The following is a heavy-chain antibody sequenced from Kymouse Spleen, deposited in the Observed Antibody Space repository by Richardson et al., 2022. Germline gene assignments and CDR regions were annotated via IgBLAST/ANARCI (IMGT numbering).Heavy chain of an antibody. D-gene: IGHD1-26*01. Sequence: QVQLVESGGGVVQPGRSLRLSCAASGFTFSSYGMHWVRQAPGKGLEWVAVIWYDGSNKYYADSVKGRFTISRDNSKNTLYLQMNSLRAEDTAVYYCARESPIVGATVLYWYFDLWGRGTLVTVSS. CDR3: ARESPIVGATVLYWYFDL. V-gene: IGHV3-33*01. CDR1: GFTFSSYG. CDR2: IWYDGSNK. J-gene: IGHJ2*01.